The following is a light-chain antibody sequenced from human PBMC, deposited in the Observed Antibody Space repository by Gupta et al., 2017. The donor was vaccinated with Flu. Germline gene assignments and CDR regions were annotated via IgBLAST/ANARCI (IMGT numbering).Light chain of an antibody. CDR1: SSNIGAGYD. CDR2: GNS. V-gene: IGLV1-40*01. CDR3: QSYASSPSGWV. J-gene: IGLJ3*02. Sequence: QSVLTQPPSVSGAPGQRVTISCTGSSSNIGAGYDVHWYQQLPGTAPKLLIYGNSNRPSGVPDLFSGSKSGTSASLAITGLQAEDEADYYCQSYASSPSGWVFGGGTKLTVL.